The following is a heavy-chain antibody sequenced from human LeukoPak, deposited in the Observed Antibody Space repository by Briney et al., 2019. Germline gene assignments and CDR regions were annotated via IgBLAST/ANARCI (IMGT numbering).Heavy chain of an antibody. Sequence: ASVKVSCKASGYTFTSYDINWVRQATGQGLEWMGWMNPNSGNTGYAQKFQGRVTMTRNTSISTAYMELSSLRSEDTAVYYCARDYGGFCTSDNCYRTIFDYWGQGTLVTVSS. CDR3: ARDYGGFCTSDNCYRTIFDY. CDR1: GYTFTSYD. CDR2: MNPNSGNT. V-gene: IGHV1-8*01. D-gene: IGHD2-2*02. J-gene: IGHJ4*02.